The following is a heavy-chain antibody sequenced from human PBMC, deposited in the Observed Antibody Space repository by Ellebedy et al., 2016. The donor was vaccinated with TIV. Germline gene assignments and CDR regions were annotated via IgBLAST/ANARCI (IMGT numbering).Heavy chain of an antibody. Sequence: GESLKISCATSGFSFSDYWLAWVRQAPGKGLEWVANIREDGCDKYYLDSVKGRFTSSRDDAETTTFLQMNSLRAEDTALYFCARVERSPNNWSFDYWGQGTLVTVSS. CDR1: GFSFSDYW. CDR3: ARVERSPNNWSFDY. D-gene: IGHD5-24*01. CDR2: IREDGCDK. V-gene: IGHV3-7*01. J-gene: IGHJ4*02.